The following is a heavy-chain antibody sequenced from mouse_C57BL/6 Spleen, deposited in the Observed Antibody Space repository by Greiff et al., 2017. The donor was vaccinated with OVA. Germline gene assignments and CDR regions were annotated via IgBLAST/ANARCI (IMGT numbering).Heavy chain of an antibody. CDR2: IWRGGST. CDR3: AKKEGVTTGAMDY. Sequence: QVQLQQSGPGLVQPSQSLSITCTVSGFSLTSYGVHWVRQSPGKGLEWLGVIWRGGSTDYNAAFMSRLSITKDNSKSQVFFKMNSLQADDTAIYYCAKKEGVTTGAMDYWGQGTSVTVSS. V-gene: IGHV2-5*01. CDR1: GFSLTSYG. D-gene: IGHD2-2*01. J-gene: IGHJ4*01.